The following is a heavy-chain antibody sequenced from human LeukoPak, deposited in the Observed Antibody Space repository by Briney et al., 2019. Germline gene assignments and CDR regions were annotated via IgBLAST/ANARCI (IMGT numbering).Heavy chain of an antibody. D-gene: IGHD3-3*02. CDR1: GGSMTTHH. Sequence: SETLSLTCTVSGGSMTTHHWNWIRQTPGKGLEWIGCVFDSGRTKENPSLKSRVTLSADTSKNQLSLRLSSVTAADTAVYYCTTIKRGSIFGYFDFWGQGILVTVSS. J-gene: IGHJ4*02. CDR2: VFDSGRT. CDR3: TTIKRGSIFGYFDF. V-gene: IGHV4-59*11.